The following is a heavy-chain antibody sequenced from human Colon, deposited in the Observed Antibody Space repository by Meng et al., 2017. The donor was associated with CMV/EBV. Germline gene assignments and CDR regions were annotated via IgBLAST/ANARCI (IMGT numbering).Heavy chain of an antibody. Sequence: QVQLVQSSTEVKKPGASVKVSCKTSGYTFTANHLHWVRQAPGQGLEWMGWIYPQDWGTYFAQKFQDRVTLTRDTSITTAYMELSGLTSDDTAIYYCVRESWYFDFWGEGTLVTVSS. V-gene: IGHV1-2*02. CDR1: GYTFTANH. J-gene: IGHJ4*02. D-gene: IGHD6-13*01. CDR2: IYPQDWGT. CDR3: VRESWYFDF.